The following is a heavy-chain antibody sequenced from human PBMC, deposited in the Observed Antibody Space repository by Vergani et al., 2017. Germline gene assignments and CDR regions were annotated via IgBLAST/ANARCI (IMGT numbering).Heavy chain of an antibody. J-gene: IGHJ6*02. CDR3: ARVMAAAGTYYYGMDV. D-gene: IGHD6-13*01. CDR2: ISYDGSNK. Sequence: VQLVESGGGLVKPGGSLRLSCAASGFTFSSYAMHWVRQAPGKGLEWVAVISYDGSNKYYADSVKGRFTISRDNSKNTLYLQMNSLRAEDTAVYYCARVMAAAGTYYYGMDVWGQGTTVTVSS. CDR1: GFTFSSYA. V-gene: IGHV3-30-3*01.